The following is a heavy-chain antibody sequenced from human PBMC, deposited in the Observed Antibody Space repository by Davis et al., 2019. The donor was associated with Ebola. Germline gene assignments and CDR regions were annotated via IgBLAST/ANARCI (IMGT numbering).Heavy chain of an antibody. Sequence: GESLKISCAASGFTFRTYSMNWVRQAPGKGLEWVSGIRGSGGSTYYSDSVKGRFTISRDNSKDTLYLQMNSLRAEDTAVYYCAKDLGYCSGGTCYLGHWGQGTLVTVSS. CDR3: AKDLGYCSGGTCYLGH. CDR2: IRGSGGST. D-gene: IGHD2-15*01. CDR1: GFTFRTYS. J-gene: IGHJ4*02. V-gene: IGHV3-23*01.